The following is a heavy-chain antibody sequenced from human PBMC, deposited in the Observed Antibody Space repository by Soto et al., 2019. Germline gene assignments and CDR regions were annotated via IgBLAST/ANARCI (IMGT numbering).Heavy chain of an antibody. CDR2: TYYRSKWYS. V-gene: IGHV6-1*01. CDR1: GDSVSSNSAA. CDR3: ARGPGSLRP. Sequence: PSQTLSLTCAISGDSVSSNSAALNWIRLSPSRGIEWLGRTYYRSKWYSFYAPSVKSRISINPDTSKNQFSLQLNSVTPDDTAIHYCARGPGSLRPWGLGTQVTVSS. J-gene: IGHJ5*02. D-gene: IGHD1-1*01.